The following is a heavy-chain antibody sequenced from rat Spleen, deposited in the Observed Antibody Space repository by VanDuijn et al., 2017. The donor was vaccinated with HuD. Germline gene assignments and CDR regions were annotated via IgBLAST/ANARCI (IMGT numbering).Heavy chain of an antibody. CDR2: ITNSAGST. D-gene: IGHD1-2*01. Sequence: EVQLVESGGGLVQPGRSLKLSCVASGFTFKNYWMTWIRQAPGKGLEWVASITNSAGSTYYPDSVKGRFTISRDTAENTLYLQMGSLRSEDTATYYCTRVNYSAYMDFDYWGQGVMVTVSS. J-gene: IGHJ2*01. V-gene: IGHV5-31*01. CDR3: TRVNYSAYMDFDY. CDR1: GFTFKNYW.